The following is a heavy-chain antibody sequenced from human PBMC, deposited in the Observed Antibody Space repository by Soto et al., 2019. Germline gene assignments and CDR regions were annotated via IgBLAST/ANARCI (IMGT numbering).Heavy chain of an antibody. J-gene: IGHJ6*02. CDR1: GFTFGAHW. CDR2: ISYDGSNK. V-gene: IGHV3-30-3*01. D-gene: IGHD6-6*01. CDR3: ARVGIAALGYYYYGMDV. Sequence: PGGSLRLSCAASGFTFGAHWMTWVRQAPGKGLEWVAVISYDGSNKYYADSVKGRFTISRDNSKNTLYLQMNSLRAEDTAVYYCARVGIAALGYYYYGMDVWGQGTTVTVSS.